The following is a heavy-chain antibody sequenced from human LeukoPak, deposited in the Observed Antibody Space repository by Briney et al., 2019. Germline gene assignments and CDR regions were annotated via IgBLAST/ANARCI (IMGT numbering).Heavy chain of an antibody. CDR2: INTSGRGT. Sequence: PGGSLRLSCAASGFTFSNYDMTWVRQAPGKGLEWVSSINTSGRGTNYADSVKGRFTISRDNSRNTLYLQMTSLRAEDTALYHCAQGGWLDYLGQGTLVTVSS. D-gene: IGHD6-19*01. V-gene: IGHV3-23*01. J-gene: IGHJ4*02. CDR1: GFTFSNYD. CDR3: AQGGWLDY.